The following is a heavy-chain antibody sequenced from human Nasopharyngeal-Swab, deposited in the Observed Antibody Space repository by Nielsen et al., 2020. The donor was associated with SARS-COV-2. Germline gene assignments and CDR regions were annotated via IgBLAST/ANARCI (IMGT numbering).Heavy chain of an antibody. CDR3: ARMEGSSSWYY. CDR2: IFSNDEK. V-gene: IGHV2-26*01. D-gene: IGHD6-13*01. J-gene: IGHJ4*02. Sequence: IRQPPGKALEWLAHIFSNDEKSYSTSLKSRLTTSKDTSKSQVVLTMTNIDPVDTTTYYCARMEGSSSWYYWGQGTLVTVSS.